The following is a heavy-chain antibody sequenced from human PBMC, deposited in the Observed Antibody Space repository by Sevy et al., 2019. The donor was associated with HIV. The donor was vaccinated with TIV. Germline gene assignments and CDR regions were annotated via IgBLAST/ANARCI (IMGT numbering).Heavy chain of an antibody. D-gene: IGHD1-1*01. J-gene: IGHJ4*02. CDR2: SNNDGIGT. CDR1: GFTFSSHW. CDR3: ARDASHWNRVDY. V-gene: IGHV3-74*01. Sequence: GGSLRLSCAASGFTFSSHWMHWVRQVPGKGLVWVSRSNNDGIGTSYADSVKGRFTISRDNAKNTLYLQMNSLRAEDTAFYYCARDASHWNRVDYWGQGTLVTVSS.